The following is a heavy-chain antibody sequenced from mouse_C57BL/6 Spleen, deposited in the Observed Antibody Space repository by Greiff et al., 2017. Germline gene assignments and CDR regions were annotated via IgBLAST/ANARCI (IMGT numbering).Heavy chain of an antibody. Sequence: EVKLMESGGGLVQPGGSLSLSCAASGFTFTDYYMSWVRQPPGKALEWLGFIRNKANGYTTEYSASVKGRFTISRDNSQSILYLQMNALRAEDSATYYCARYDYYGSSRFDWYVDVWGTGTTVTVSS. J-gene: IGHJ1*03. D-gene: IGHD1-1*01. CDR3: ARYDYYGSSRFDWYVDV. CDR1: GFTFTDYY. CDR2: IRNKANGYTT. V-gene: IGHV7-3*01.